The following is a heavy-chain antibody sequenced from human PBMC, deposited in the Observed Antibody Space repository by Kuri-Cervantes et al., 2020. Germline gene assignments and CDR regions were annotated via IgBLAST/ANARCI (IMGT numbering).Heavy chain of an antibody. Sequence: GGSLRLSCAASGFTFSSYSMNWVRQAPGKGLEWVSYISSSSSTIYYADSVKGRFTISRDNAKNSLYLQMNSLRNEDAAVYYCARQEKQWLVLVDYWGQGTLVTVSS. CDR2: ISSSSSTI. D-gene: IGHD6-19*01. CDR3: ARQEKQWLVLVDY. CDR1: GFTFSSYS. V-gene: IGHV3-48*02. J-gene: IGHJ4*02.